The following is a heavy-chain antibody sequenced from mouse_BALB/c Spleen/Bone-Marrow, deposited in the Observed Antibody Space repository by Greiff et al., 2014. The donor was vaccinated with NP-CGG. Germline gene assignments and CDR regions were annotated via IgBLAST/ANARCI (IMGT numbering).Heavy chain of an antibody. CDR3: ARSGERYGAMDY. Sequence: DVMLVESGGGLVKPGGSLKLSCAASGFTFSDFYMFWFRQTPEKRLEWVATISNGGTYTYYPDSVKGRFTISRDNAKNNLYLQMSSLKSEGTAMYYCARSGERYGAMDYWGQGTSVTVTS. D-gene: IGHD1-1*02. CDR1: GFTFSDFY. CDR2: ISNGGTYT. V-gene: IGHV5-4*02. J-gene: IGHJ4*01.